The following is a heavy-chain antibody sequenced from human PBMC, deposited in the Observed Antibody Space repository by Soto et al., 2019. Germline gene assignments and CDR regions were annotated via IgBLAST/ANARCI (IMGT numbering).Heavy chain of an antibody. D-gene: IGHD3-22*01. Sequence: PSETLSLTCTVSGGSISSGDYYWSWIRQPPGKGLEWIGYIYYSGSTYYNPSLKSRVTISVDTSKNQFSLKLSSVNAADTAVYYCARVPSYYYDSSGYFFGASSMDVWGQGTTVTVSS. CDR1: GGSISSGDYY. J-gene: IGHJ6*02. CDR3: ARVPSYYYDSSGYFFGASSMDV. CDR2: IYYSGST. V-gene: IGHV4-30-4*01.